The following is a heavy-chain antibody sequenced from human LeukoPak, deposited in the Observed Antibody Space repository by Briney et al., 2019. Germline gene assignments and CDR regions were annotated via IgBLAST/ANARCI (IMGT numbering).Heavy chain of an antibody. CDR1: GGSISSYY. D-gene: IGHD3-22*01. V-gene: IGHV4-59*01. Sequence: SETLSLTCTVSGGSISSYYWSWIRQPPGKGLEWIGYIYYSGSTNYNPSLKSRVTISVDTSKNQFSLKLSSVTAADTAVYYCAREIIEYYYDSSGYTWYFDLWGRGTLVTVSS. J-gene: IGHJ2*01. CDR2: IYYSGST. CDR3: AREIIEYYYDSSGYTWYFDL.